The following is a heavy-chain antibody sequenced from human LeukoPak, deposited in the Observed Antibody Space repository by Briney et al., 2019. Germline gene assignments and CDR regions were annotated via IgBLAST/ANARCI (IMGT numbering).Heavy chain of an antibody. D-gene: IGHD5-18*01. CDR1: GYTFTNYG. Sequence: EASVKVSCKASGYTFTNYGISWVRQAPGQGLEWMGWISAYNGNTNYAQKLQGRVTTTTDTSTSTAYMELRSLRSDDTAVYYCARGSAIRKLYYFDYWGQGTLVTVSS. CDR3: ARGSAIRKLYYFDY. J-gene: IGHJ4*02. V-gene: IGHV1-18*01. CDR2: ISAYNGNT.